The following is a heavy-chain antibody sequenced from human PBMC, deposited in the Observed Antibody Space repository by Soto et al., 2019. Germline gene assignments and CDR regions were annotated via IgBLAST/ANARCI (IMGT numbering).Heavy chain of an antibody. J-gene: IGHJ6*02. CDR2: ISYDGSNK. CDR1: GFTFSSYG. Sequence: QVQLVESGGGVVQPGRSLRLSCAASGFTFSSYGMHWVRQAPGKGLEWVAVISYDGSNKYYADSVKGRFTISRDNSKNTLYLQMNSLRAEDTAVYYCAKDLWGSSPIYGMDVWGQGTTVTVSS. CDR3: AKDLWGSSPIYGMDV. D-gene: IGHD6-6*01. V-gene: IGHV3-30*18.